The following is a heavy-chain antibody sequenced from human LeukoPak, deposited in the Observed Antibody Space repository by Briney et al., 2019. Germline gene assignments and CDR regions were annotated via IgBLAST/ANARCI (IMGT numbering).Heavy chain of an antibody. V-gene: IGHV3-53*01. CDR2: IYSGCST. CDR3: ARDSWFGDDAFDI. Sequence: PGGPLRLSCAASGFTVSSNYVSWVRQAPGKGLEWVSVIYSGCSTYYADSVQGRFTISRDNSKNTLYLQMNSPRAEDTAVYYCARDSWFGDDAFDIWGQGTMVTVSS. D-gene: IGHD3-10*01. J-gene: IGHJ3*02. CDR1: GFTVSSNY.